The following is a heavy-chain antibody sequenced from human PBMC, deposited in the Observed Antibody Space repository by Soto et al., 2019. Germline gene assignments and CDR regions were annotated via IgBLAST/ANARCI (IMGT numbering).Heavy chain of an antibody. J-gene: IGHJ3*02. Sequence: SETLSLTCTFSGCSISSYYWSWIRQPPGKGLEWIGYIYYSGSTNYNPSLKSRVTIPVDTSKNQFSLKLSSVTAADTAVFYCARLAPLGYTTVTILSVLDNWGQGTMVTGSS. D-gene: IGHD4-17*01. V-gene: IGHV4-59*08. CDR3: ARLAPLGYTTVTILSVLDN. CDR2: IYYSGST. CDR1: GCSISSYY.